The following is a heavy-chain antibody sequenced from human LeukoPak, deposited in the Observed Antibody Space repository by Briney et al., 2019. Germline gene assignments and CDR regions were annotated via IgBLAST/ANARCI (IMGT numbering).Heavy chain of an antibody. CDR1: GGTFSSYA. D-gene: IGHD2-15*01. J-gene: IGHJ3*02. Sequence: SVKVSCKASGGTFSSYAISWVRQAPGQGLEWMGGIIPIFGTANYAQKFQGRGTITADESTSTAYMVLSSLRSEDTAVYYCAREGYCSGGSCYRAFDIWGQGTMVTVSS. V-gene: IGHV1-69*01. CDR3: AREGYCSGGSCYRAFDI. CDR2: IIPIFGTA.